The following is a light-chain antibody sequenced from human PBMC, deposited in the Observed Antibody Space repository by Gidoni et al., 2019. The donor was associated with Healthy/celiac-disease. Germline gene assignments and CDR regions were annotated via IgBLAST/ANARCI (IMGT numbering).Light chain of an antibody. Sequence: DIVMTQSPDSLAVSLGERATINCKSSQRVLYSSNNKNYLAWYQQKPGQPHKLLIYWASTRESGVPDRFSGSGSGTDFTLTISSLQAEDVAVYYCQQYDSTPLTFGGGTKVEIK. CDR1: QRVLYSSNNKNY. CDR2: WAS. V-gene: IGKV4-1*01. J-gene: IGKJ4*01. CDR3: QQYDSTPLT.